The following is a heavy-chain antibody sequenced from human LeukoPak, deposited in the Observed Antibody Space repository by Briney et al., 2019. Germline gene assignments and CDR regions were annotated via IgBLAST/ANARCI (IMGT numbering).Heavy chain of an antibody. J-gene: IGHJ4*02. D-gene: IGHD6-19*01. CDR3: ARARGSSGWYRDGAYYFDY. CDR2: MNPNSGNT. V-gene: IGHV1-8*01. Sequence: ASVKVSCKASGYTFTSYDINWVRQATGQGLEWMGWMNPNSGNTGYAQRFQGRVTMTRNTSISTAYMELSSLRSEDTAVYYRARARGSSGWYRDGAYYFDYWGQGTLVTVSS. CDR1: GYTFTSYD.